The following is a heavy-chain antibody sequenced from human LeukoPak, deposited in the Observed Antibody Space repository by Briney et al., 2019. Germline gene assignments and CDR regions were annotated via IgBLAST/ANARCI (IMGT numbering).Heavy chain of an antibody. Sequence: ESGGSLRLSYTASGFTFGDYAMSWVRQAPGKGLEWVGFIRSKAYGGTTEYAASVKGRFTISRDDSKSIAYLQMNSLKTEDTAVYYCTRDVRRYYYYLDVWGKGTTVTISS. CDR1: GFTFGDYA. V-gene: IGHV3-49*04. CDR3: TRDVRRYYYYLDV. J-gene: IGHJ6*03. CDR2: IRSKAYGGTT.